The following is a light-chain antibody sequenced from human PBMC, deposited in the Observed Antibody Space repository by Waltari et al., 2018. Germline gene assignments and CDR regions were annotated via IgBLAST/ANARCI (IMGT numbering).Light chain of an antibody. CDR2: GAS. CDR1: QTVRSNY. CDR3: QQSGTSHS. Sequence: ILLTQSPGTLSLSPGDRATISCWANQTVRSNYLAWYQQKPGQAPRLLFYGASTRATGIPDRFSGSGSGTDFTLTIDRLEPEDFAVYYCQQSGTSHSFGQGTKLEI. J-gene: IGKJ2*03. V-gene: IGKV3-20*01.